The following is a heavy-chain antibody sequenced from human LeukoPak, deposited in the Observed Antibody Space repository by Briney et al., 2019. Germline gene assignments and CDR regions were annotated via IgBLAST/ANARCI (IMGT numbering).Heavy chain of an antibody. Sequence: PSETLSLTCAVYGGSFSGYYWSWIRQPPGKGLEWIGEINHSGSTNYNPSLKSRVTMSVDTSKNQFSLKLSSVTAADTAVYYCATRRGLYSSGSDAFDIWGQGTMVTVSS. J-gene: IGHJ3*02. V-gene: IGHV4-34*01. CDR1: GGSFSGYY. CDR2: INHSGST. D-gene: IGHD6-19*01. CDR3: ATRRGLYSSGSDAFDI.